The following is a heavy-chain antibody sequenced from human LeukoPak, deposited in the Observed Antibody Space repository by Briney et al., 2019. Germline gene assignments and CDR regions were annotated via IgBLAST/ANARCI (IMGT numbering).Heavy chain of an antibody. CDR2: ISYDGSNK. D-gene: IGHD6-6*01. CDR3: ARERARDYYFDY. Sequence: GRSLRLSCAASGFTFSSYAIHWVRQAPGKGLEWVAVISYDGSNKYYADSVKGRFTISRDNSKNTLYLQMNSLRAEDTAVYYCARERARDYYFDYWGQGTLVTVSS. J-gene: IGHJ4*02. CDR1: GFTFSSYA. V-gene: IGHV3-30-3*01.